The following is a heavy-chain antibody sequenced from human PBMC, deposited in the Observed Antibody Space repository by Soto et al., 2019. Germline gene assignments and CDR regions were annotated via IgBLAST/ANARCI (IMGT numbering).Heavy chain of an antibody. J-gene: IGHJ4*02. CDR1: GGSFSGYY. V-gene: IGHV4-34*01. CDR2: INHSGST. D-gene: IGHD2-2*01. Sequence: QVQLQQWGAGLLKPSETLSLTCAVYGGSFSGYYWSWIRQPPGKGLEWIGEINHSGSTNYNPSLKSRVTISVDKSKIQFSLKLSSVTAADTAVYYCARGGGYCSSTSCSTGSSFDYWGQGTLVTVSS. CDR3: ARGGGYCSSTSCSTGSSFDY.